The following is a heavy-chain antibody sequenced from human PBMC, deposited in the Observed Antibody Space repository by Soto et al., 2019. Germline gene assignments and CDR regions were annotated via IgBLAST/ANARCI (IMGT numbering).Heavy chain of an antibody. V-gene: IGHV4-39*01. Sequence: QLQLQESGPGLVKPSETLSLTCTVSGGSSSSFYWGWLRQPPGMGLEWIGSFYYSASTGYNPSLERRVSISADASQKQFSLTLTSVSAADMAVYYCVNHTSAAVVASFDVWGQGTLVVVSS. J-gene: IGHJ3*01. D-gene: IGHD2-15*01. CDR2: FYYSAST. CDR1: GGSSSSFY. CDR3: VNHTSAAVVASFDV.